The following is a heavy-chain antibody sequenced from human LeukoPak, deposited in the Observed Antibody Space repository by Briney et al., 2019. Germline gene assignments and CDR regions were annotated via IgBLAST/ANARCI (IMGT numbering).Heavy chain of an antibody. J-gene: IGHJ6*03. D-gene: IGHD3-10*01. CDR2: IYYSGST. CDR3: ARVPPYYYGSGSYNPAYYYYYYMDV. Sequence: PSETLSLTCTVSGGSISSYYWSWIRQPPGKGLEWIGYIYYSGSTNYNPSLKSRVTISVDTSKNQFSLKPSSVTAADTAVYYCARVPPYYYGSGSYNPAYYYYYYMDVWGKGTTVTVSS. CDR1: GGSISSYY. V-gene: IGHV4-59*01.